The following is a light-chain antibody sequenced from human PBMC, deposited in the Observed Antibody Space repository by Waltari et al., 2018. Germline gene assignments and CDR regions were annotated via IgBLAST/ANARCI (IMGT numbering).Light chain of an antibody. CDR3: QHNYNTPPT. CDR2: KAS. CDR1: ENVKND. Sequence: DIHMTQSPSSLSASVGARVNLTCRASENVKNDLNWYQQKPGKAPKLLIYKASTLQSGVPSRFSGSGSGTDYTFTISSVQSEDVATYYCQHNYNTPPTFGGGTKVEIK. J-gene: IGKJ4*01. V-gene: IGKV1-39*01.